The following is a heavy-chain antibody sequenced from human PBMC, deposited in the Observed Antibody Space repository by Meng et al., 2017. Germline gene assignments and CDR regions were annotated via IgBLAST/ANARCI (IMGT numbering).Heavy chain of an antibody. Sequence: GESLKISCAASGFTFSSFSMHWVRQAPGKGLEWVSSISSSSYIYYADSVKGRFTSSRDNAKNSLYLQMNSLRAEDTAVYYCAREGFLRVVVDNAFEIWGQGKRVT. V-gene: IGHV3-21*01. J-gene: IGHJ3*02. D-gene: IGHD3-22*01. CDR2: ISSSSYI. CDR3: AREGFLRVVVDNAFEI. CDR1: GFTFSSFS.